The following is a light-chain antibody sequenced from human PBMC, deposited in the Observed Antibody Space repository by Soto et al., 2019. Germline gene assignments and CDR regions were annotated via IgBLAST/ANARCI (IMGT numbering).Light chain of an antibody. J-gene: IGLJ2*01. CDR3: QVWDSSSDHPDVV. V-gene: IGLV3-21*04. CDR1: NIGSKS. Sequence: SYELTQPPSVSVAPGKTARITCGGTNIGSKSVHWYQQKPGQAPVLVIYYDIDRPSGIPERFSGSNSGNTANLTISRVEAGDEADYYCQVWDSSSDHPDVVFGGGTKLTVL. CDR2: YDI.